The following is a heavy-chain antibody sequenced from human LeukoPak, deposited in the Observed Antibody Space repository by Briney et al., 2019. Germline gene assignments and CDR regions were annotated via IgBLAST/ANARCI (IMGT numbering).Heavy chain of an antibody. CDR1: GFTFSSYA. CDR3: ATQYYYDSSGYYLREDAFDI. CDR2: ISGSGGST. D-gene: IGHD3-22*01. Sequence: GGSVRLSCAASGFTFSSYAMSWVRQAPGKGLEWVSAISGSGGSTYYADSVKGRFTISRDNSKNTLYLQMNSLRAEDTAVYYCATQYYYDSSGYYLREDAFDIWGQGTMVTVSP. V-gene: IGHV3-23*01. J-gene: IGHJ3*02.